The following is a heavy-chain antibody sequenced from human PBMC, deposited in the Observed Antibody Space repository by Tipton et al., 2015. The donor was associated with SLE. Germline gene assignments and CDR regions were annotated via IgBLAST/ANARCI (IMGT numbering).Heavy chain of an antibody. CDR1: GGSVSSGSYY. CDR3: ARDRGVGATSYFDY. Sequence: TLSLTCTVSGGSVSSGSYYRSWIRQPPGKGLEWIGYIYYSGSTNYNPSLKSRVTISVDTSKNQFSLKLSSVTAADTAVYYCARDRGVGATSYFDYWGQGTLVTVSS. V-gene: IGHV4-61*01. D-gene: IGHD1-26*01. CDR2: IYYSGST. J-gene: IGHJ4*02.